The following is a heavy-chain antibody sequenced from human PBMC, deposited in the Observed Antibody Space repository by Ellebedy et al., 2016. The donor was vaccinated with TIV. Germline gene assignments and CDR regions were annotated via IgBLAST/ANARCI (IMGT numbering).Heavy chain of an antibody. Sequence: GESLKISCAASGFTFSSFTMNRVRQAPGKGLEWVSSISSSGTYIHYGDSVKGRFTISRDNAKNSLYLQMNSLRVEDTAIYYCARPAAAYSSSWYDFNCWGQGTLVAVSS. V-gene: IGHV3-21*01. CDR3: ARPAAAYSSSWYDFNC. CDR1: GFTFSSFT. D-gene: IGHD6-13*01. CDR2: ISSSGTYI. J-gene: IGHJ4*02.